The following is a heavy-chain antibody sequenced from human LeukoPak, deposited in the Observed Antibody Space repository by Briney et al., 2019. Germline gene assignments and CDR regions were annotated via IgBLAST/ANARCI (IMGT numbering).Heavy chain of an antibody. CDR3: ARGGPYGDYDY. J-gene: IGHJ4*02. V-gene: IGHV3-53*01. CDR2: IHSGGST. CDR1: GFTVSSNY. Sequence: PGGSLRLSCVASGFTVSSNYMSWVRQAPGKGLEWVSVIHSGGSTYYADSVKGRFTISRDNAKNTVYLQMNSLRGEDTAVYYCARGGPYGDYDYWGQGALVTVSS. D-gene: IGHD4-17*01.